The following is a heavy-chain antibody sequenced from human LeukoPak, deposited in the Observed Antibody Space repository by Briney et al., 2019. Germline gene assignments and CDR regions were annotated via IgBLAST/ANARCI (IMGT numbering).Heavy chain of an antibody. J-gene: IGHJ6*02. CDR2: IGGAGTDT. CDR3: ARSIGLTGGGVDV. CDR1: VFSFSVNT. D-gene: IGHD3-9*01. V-gene: IGHV3-11*03. Sequence: GSLRLSSAPSVFSFSVNTISAGRHTPEKRRQRGSYIGGAGTDTTYADSVTGPFTLTRDNTKKTLYLKMNSLRAENTAVYYCARSIGLTGGGVDVWGQGTTVTVSS.